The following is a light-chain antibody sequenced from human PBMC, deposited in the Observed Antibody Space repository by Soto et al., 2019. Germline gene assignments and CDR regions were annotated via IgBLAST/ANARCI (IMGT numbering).Light chain of an antibody. CDR1: QTIRTY. V-gene: IGKV1-39*01. CDR2: DAS. CDR3: QQGYSTPIT. J-gene: IGKJ5*01. Sequence: DIQMTQTPPSLSASVGDRVTLICRASQTIRTYLNWYQKKPGKAPKPLIYDASSLHSGVPSRFSGSGSGTDFTLTISSLQPEDFANYYCQQGYSTPITFGQGTRL.